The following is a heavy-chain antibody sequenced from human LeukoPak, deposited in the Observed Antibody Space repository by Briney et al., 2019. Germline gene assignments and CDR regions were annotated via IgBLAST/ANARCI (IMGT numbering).Heavy chain of an antibody. CDR1: GGSISSYY. CDR2: IYYSGST. D-gene: IGHD1-26*01. Sequence: SETLSLTCTVSGGSISSYYWSWIRQPPGKGLEWIGFIYYSGSTHYKPSLKSRVTISVDTSKNQFSLKLSSVTAADTAVYYCARWTTTFDYWGQGTLVTVSS. CDR3: ARWTTTFDY. V-gene: IGHV4-59*01. J-gene: IGHJ4*02.